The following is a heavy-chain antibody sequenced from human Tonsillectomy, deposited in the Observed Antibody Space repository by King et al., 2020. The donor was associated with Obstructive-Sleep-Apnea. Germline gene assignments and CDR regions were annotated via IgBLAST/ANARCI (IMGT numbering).Heavy chain of an antibody. J-gene: IGHJ5*02. Sequence: VQLVESGGGLVQPGGSLRLSCAASGFTFSSSSMNWVRQAPGKGLEWVSYISSSSSTVYYADSVKGRFTISRDNAKNSLYLQVNSLRAEDTAVYYCARDRGYCSGGSCRSWFDPWGKGTLVTVSS. CDR2: ISSSSSTV. CDR3: ARDRGYCSGGSCRSWFDP. D-gene: IGHD2-15*01. CDR1: GFTFSSSS. V-gene: IGHV3-48*04.